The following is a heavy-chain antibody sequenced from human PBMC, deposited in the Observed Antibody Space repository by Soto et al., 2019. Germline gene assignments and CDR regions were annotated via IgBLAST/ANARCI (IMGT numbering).Heavy chain of an antibody. CDR3: ERVLEAYSDVYDYNYDAMDV. Sequence: GGSLRLSCEASGFPFTRYWMHWVRQAPEKGLVWVSRINTDGSTTSYADSVKGRFTISRDNAQNTLHLQMDSLRAEDTAVYYCERVLEAYSDVYDYNYDAMDVWGQGTSVTLSS. D-gene: IGHD2-21*01. J-gene: IGHJ6*02. V-gene: IGHV3-74*01. CDR2: INTDGSTT. CDR1: GFPFTRYW.